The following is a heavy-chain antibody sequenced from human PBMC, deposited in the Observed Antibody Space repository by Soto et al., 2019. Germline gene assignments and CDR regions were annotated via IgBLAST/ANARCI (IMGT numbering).Heavy chain of an antibody. V-gene: IGHV3-23*01. Sequence: EVQLLESGGGLVQPGGSLRLSCAASGFTFSSYAMRWVRQAPGKGLEWVSAISGSGGSTYYADSVKGRFTISRDNSKNTLELHMNGMRPEDTAVYYCAKEVKGIGYSYGTRSFDYWGQGTLVTVSS. CDR3: AKEVKGIGYSYGTRSFDY. D-gene: IGHD5-18*01. CDR2: ISGSGGST. CDR1: GFTFSSYA. J-gene: IGHJ4*02.